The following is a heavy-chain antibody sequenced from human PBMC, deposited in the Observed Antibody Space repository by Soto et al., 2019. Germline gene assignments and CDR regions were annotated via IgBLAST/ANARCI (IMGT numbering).Heavy chain of an antibody. J-gene: IGHJ5*02. Sequence: AAVKLACKSSGYSFTNNDVSWVRQATGQGLEWMGWMNPGSGDTGYAQKFQGRVTMTRDISIATAYMELSSLRSDDTAIYYCARLDTVASVKWFDPSGPGTLVSVSS. D-gene: IGHD2-21*01. CDR2: MNPGSGDT. V-gene: IGHV1-8*01. CDR1: GYSFTNND. CDR3: ARLDTVASVKWFDP.